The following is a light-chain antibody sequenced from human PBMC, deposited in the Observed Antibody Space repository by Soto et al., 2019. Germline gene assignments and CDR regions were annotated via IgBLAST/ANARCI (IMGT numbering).Light chain of an antibody. CDR2: SDS. J-gene: IGLJ1*01. V-gene: IGLV1-44*01. Sequence: QSVLTQPPSASGAPGQSVTISCSGSSSDIGSNTVNWYQQLPGTAPKLVIYSDSRRPSGVPDRFSGSKSGTSASLAISGLQSEDEAEYYCAAWDDSLIGDVFGTGTKLTVL. CDR1: SSDIGSNT. CDR3: AAWDDSLIGDV.